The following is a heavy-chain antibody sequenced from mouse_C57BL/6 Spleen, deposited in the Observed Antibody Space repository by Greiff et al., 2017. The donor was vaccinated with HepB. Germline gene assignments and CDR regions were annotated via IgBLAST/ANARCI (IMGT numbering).Heavy chain of an antibody. CDR1: GFSLTSYG. J-gene: IGHJ3*01. D-gene: IGHD1-1*01. Sequence: QVQLQQSGPGLVAPSQSLSISCTVSGFSLTSYGVDWVRQSPGKGLEWLGVIWGVGSTNYNSALKSRLSISKDNSKSQVFLKMNSLQTDDTAMYYCASGYYGSSRFAYWGQGTLVTVSA. CDR3: ASGYYGSSRFAY. CDR2: IWGVGST. V-gene: IGHV2-6*01.